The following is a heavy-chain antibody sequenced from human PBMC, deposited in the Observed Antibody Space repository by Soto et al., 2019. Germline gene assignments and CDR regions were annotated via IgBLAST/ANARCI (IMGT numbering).Heavy chain of an antibody. CDR1: GGSISSGGYY. Sequence: KSSETLSLTCTVSGGSISSGGYYWSWIRQHPGKGLEWIGYIYYSGSTYYNPSLKSRVTISVDTSKNQFSLKLSSVTAADTAVYYCASCDSGLYYFDYWGQGTLVTVSS. V-gene: IGHV4-31*03. CDR3: ASCDSGLYYFDY. CDR2: IYYSGST. D-gene: IGHD5-12*01. J-gene: IGHJ4*02.